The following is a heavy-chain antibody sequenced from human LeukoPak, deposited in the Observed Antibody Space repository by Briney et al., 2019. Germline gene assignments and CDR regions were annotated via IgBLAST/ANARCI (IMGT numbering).Heavy chain of an antibody. J-gene: IGHJ4*02. D-gene: IGHD6-13*01. Sequence: PGGSLRLSCAASGFTFSDYYMSWIRQAPGKGLEWVSYISSSGSTIYYADSVKGRFTISRDNAKNSLYLQMNSLRVEDKAVYYCARDESYSSIWYPVCYWGQGTLVTVSS. V-gene: IGHV3-11*01. CDR1: GFTFSDYY. CDR3: ARDESYSSIWYPVCY. CDR2: ISSSGSTI.